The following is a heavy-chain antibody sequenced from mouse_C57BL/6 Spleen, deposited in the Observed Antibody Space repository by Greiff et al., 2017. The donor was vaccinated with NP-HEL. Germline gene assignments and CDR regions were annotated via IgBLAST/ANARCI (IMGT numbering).Heavy chain of an antibody. CDR1: GFSLTSYG. J-gene: IGHJ3*01. CDR3: AKRGDDYDGFAY. D-gene: IGHD2-4*01. V-gene: IGHV2-3*01. Sequence: VQLKESGPGLVAPSQSLSITCTVSGFSLTSYGVSWVRQPPGKGLEWLGVIWGDGSTNYHSALISRQSISTDNSKSPFFLKLNSLQTDDTATYYCAKRGDDYDGFAYWGQGTLVTVSA. CDR2: IWGDGST.